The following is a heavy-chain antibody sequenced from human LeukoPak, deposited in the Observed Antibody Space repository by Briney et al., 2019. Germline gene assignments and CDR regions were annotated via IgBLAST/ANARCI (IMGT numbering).Heavy chain of an antibody. V-gene: IGHV4-59*01. CDR2: IYYTGST. CDR3: ARYGSGSYRQFDY. Sequence: PSETLSLTCTVPGGSISSSSWSWFRQPPGKGLEWIGLIYYTGSTNYNPSLKSRVTISLDTSKNQFSLKLSSVTAADTAVYYCARYGSGSYRQFDYWGQGTLVTVSS. D-gene: IGHD3-10*01. J-gene: IGHJ4*02. CDR1: GGSISSSS.